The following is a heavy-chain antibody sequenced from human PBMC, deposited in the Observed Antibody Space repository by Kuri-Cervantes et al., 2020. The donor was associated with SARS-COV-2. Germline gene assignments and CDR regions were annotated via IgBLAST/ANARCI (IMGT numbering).Heavy chain of an antibody. CDR3: VRGLYLDN. J-gene: IGHJ4*02. CDR1: GFSVRTDY. D-gene: IGHD3-10*01. V-gene: IGHV3-53*04. Sequence: GESLKISCEASGFSVRTDYMSWVRQAPGKGLEWVLVIYSGGNAYLADSVKGRFTVSRHNSKNTVYLQMNSLRAEDTAVYYCVRGLYLDNWGQGTLVTVSS. CDR2: IYSGGNA.